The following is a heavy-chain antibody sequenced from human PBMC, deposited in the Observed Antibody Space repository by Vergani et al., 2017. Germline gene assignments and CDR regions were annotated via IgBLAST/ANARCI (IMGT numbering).Heavy chain of an antibody. V-gene: IGHV4-61*02. Sequence: QVQLQESGPGLVKPSQTLPLTCTVSGGSISSGSYYWSWIRQPAGKGLEWIGRIYTSGSTNYNPSLKSRVTISVDTSKNQFSLKLSSVTAADTAVYYCAREATITDYFDYWGQGTLVTVSS. J-gene: IGHJ4*02. D-gene: IGHD5-24*01. CDR2: IYTSGST. CDR1: GGSISSGSYY. CDR3: AREATITDYFDY.